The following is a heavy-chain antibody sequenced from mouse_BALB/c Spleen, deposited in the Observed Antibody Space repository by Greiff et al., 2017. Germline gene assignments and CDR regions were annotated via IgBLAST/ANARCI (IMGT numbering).Heavy chain of an antibody. D-gene: IGHD1-1*01. Sequence: ESGPGLVKPSQSLSLTCSVTGYSITSGYYWNWIRQFPGNKLEWMGYISYDGSNNYNPSLKNRISITRDTSKNQFFLKLNSVTTEDTATYYCARSVVDTLYYYAMDYWGQGTSVTVSS. J-gene: IGHJ4*01. CDR1: GYSITSGYY. V-gene: IGHV3-6*02. CDR2: ISYDGSN. CDR3: ARSVVDTLYYYAMDY.